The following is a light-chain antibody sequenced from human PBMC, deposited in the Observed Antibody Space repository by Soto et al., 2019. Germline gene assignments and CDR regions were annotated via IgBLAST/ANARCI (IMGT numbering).Light chain of an antibody. V-gene: IGKV3-15*01. CDR3: QQYMQCPIT. CDR2: GIS. CDR1: QSINNN. J-gene: IGKJ5*01. Sequence: EIVLTQSPVTLSVSPGERATLSCRASQSINNNYLAWYQQKPGQAPRLLIFGISPRATGVPARFSGSGSGTEFTLRISSLQSEDFALYSCQQYMQCPITFGQGTRLEIK.